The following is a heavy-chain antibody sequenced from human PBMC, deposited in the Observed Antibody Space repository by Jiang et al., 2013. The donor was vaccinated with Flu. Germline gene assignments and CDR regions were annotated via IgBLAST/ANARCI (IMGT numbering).Heavy chain of an antibody. J-gene: IGHJ4*02. CDR3: AHTYYYDTSGKTFDY. D-gene: IGHD3-22*01. CDR1: VRHSALVEWV. Sequence: QTLTLTCTVLWVRHSALVEWVWAGSVSPHGKALEWLALIYWDDDKRYSPSLKSRLTITKDPSKNQVVLTMTNMDPVDTATYYCAHTYYYDTSGKTFDYWGQGTLVTVSS. V-gene: IGHV2-5*02. CDR2: IYWDDDK.